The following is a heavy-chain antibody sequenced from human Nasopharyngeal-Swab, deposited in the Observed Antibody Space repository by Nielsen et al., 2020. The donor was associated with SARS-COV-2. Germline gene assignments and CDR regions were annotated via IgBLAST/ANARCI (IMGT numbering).Heavy chain of an antibody. Sequence: SEILSLTCTVPGGSISSSSYYCGWIRQPPGKGLEWIGSIYYSGSTYYNPSLKSRVTISVDTSKNQFSLKLSSVTAADTAVYYCARGGMDTGYYFDYWGQGTLVTVSS. V-gene: IGHV4-39*01. CDR2: IYYSGST. J-gene: IGHJ4*02. CDR3: ARGGMDTGYYFDY. D-gene: IGHD5-18*01. CDR1: GGSISSSSYY.